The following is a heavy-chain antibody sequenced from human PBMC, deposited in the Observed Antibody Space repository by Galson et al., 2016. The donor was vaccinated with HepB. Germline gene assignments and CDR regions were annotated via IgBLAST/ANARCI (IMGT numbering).Heavy chain of an antibody. D-gene: IGHD2-2*01. CDR2: IKQDGSEK. CDR1: GLTFRNYG. V-gene: IGHV3-7*03. CDR3: ARDRRYCSSTSCDFYYYGMDV. Sequence: SLRLSCAASGLTFRNYGMTWVRQAPGKGLEWVANIKQDGSEKYYVDSVKGRFTISRDNAKNSLYLQMNSLRAEDTAVYYCARDRRYCSSTSCDFYYYGMDVWGQGTSVTVSS. J-gene: IGHJ6*02.